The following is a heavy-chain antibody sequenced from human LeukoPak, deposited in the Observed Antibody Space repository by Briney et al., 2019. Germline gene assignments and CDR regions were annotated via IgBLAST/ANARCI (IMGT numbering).Heavy chain of an antibody. CDR3: VFSTLTTGYRGMDV. CDR2: IRGSGQDGSAGDT. V-gene: IGHV3-23*01. CDR1: GFRFGSYA. J-gene: IGHJ6*02. D-gene: IGHD4-17*01. Sequence: GGSLRLSCAASGFRFGSYAINWVRQAAGKGLEWVSRIRGSGQDGSAGDTCYAASARGRFTISRDNYMSTAFLQMNSLRAEDTAVYYCVFSTLTTGYRGMDVWGQGTTVIVSS.